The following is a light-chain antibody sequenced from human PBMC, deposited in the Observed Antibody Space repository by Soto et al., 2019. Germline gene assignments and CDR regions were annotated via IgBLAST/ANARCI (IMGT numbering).Light chain of an antibody. CDR2: DVS. V-gene: IGLV2-11*01. CDR1: SSDVGGYNN. Sequence: QSALTQPRSVSGSPGQSVTISCTGTSSDVGGYNNVSWYQQHPGKAPKLMIYDVSERPSGVPDRFSGSKSGNTASLTISGLQAEDEADYYCCSYAVTFYVFGTGTRSPS. CDR3: CSYAVTFYV. J-gene: IGLJ1*01.